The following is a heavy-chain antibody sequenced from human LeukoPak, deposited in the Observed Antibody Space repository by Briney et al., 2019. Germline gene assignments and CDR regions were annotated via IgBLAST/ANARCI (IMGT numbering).Heavy chain of an antibody. CDR3: ARDASGRSRYGPYYYGMDV. D-gene: IGHD6-13*01. J-gene: IGHJ6*02. V-gene: IGHV3-11*01. CDR2: ISSSGSTI. CDR1: GFTFSDYY. Sequence: PGGSLRLSCAASGFTFSDYYMSSIRQAPGKGLEWVSYISSSGSTIYYADSVKGRFTISRDNAKNSLYLQMNSLRAEDTAVYYCARDASGRSRYGPYYYGMDVWGQGTTVTVSS.